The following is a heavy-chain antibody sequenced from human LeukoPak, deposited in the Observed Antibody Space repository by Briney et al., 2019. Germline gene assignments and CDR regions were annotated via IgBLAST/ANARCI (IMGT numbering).Heavy chain of an antibody. V-gene: IGHV3-74*01. Sequence: PGGSLRLSCAASGFTFSSYWMHWVRQAPGKGLVWVSRINSDGSSTSYADSVKGRSTISRDNAKNTVYLQMNSLKAEDTAVYYCARVYGSGRPSDYWGQGTLVTVSS. CDR1: GFTFSSYW. CDR3: ARVYGSGRPSDY. CDR2: INSDGSST. D-gene: IGHD3-10*01. J-gene: IGHJ4*02.